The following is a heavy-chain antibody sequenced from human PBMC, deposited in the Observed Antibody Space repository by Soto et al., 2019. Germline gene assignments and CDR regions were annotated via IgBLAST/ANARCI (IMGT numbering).Heavy chain of an antibody. V-gene: IGHV4-59*08. Sequence: SETLSLTCTVSGGSISSYYWSWIRQPPGKGLEWIGYIYYSGSTNYNPSLKSRVTISVDTSKNQFSLKLSSVTAADTAVYYCARHFRRLGYYYYYMDVWGKGTTVTVSS. CDR2: IYYSGST. CDR1: GGSISSYY. D-gene: IGHD3-9*01. J-gene: IGHJ6*03. CDR3: ARHFRRLGYYYYYMDV.